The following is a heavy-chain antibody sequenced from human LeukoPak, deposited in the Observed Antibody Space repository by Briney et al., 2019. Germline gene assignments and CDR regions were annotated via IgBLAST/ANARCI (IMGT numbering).Heavy chain of an antibody. J-gene: IGHJ4*02. CDR3: AKDDGEQWLPQGYFDY. CDR1: GFTFSSYW. V-gene: IGHV3-23*01. Sequence: GGSLRLSCAASGFTFSSYWMSWVRQAPGKGLEWVSAISGSGGSTYYADSVKGRFTISRDNSKNTLYLQMNSLRAEDTAVYYCAKDDGEQWLPQGYFDYWGQGTLVTVSS. CDR2: ISGSGGST. D-gene: IGHD6-19*01.